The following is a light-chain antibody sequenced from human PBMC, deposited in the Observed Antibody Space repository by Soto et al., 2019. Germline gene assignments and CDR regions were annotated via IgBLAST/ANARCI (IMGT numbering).Light chain of an antibody. CDR3: QQYGSSPLT. Sequence: EIVLTQSPGTLSLSPGERATLSCRASQSVSSSYLAWYQQKPGQAPRLLISGASSTATGIPDRFTGSGSGTDFTLTISRLGPEDFAVYYCQQYGSSPLTCGGGPKVEIK. CDR2: GAS. J-gene: IGKJ4*02. V-gene: IGKV3-20*01. CDR1: QSVSSSY.